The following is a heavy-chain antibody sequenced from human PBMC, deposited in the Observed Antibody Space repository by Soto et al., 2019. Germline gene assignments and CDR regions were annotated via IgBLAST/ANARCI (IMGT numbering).Heavy chain of an antibody. J-gene: IGHJ6*02. CDR3: ASKRGNGMDV. Sequence: LSLTCTVSGGSISSYYWSWIRQPPGKGLEWIGYIYYSGSTNYNPSLKSRVTISVDTSKNQFSLKLSSVTAADTAVYYCASKRGNGMDVWGQGTTVTVSS. CDR1: GGSISSYY. CDR2: IYYSGST. D-gene: IGHD3-10*01. V-gene: IGHV4-59*01.